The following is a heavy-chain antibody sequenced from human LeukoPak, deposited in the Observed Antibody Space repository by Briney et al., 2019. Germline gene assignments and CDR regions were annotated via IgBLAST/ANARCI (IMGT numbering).Heavy chain of an antibody. D-gene: IGHD2-15*01. CDR2: INHGGST. CDR3: ARDIVVVAGSDAFDI. J-gene: IGHJ3*02. CDR1: GGSFSGYY. Sequence: SETLSLTCAVYGGSFSGYYWSWIRQPPGKGLEWIGEINHGGSTNYNPSLKSRVTISVDTSKNQFSLKLSSVTAADTAVYYCARDIVVVAGSDAFDIWGQGTMVTVSS. V-gene: IGHV4-34*01.